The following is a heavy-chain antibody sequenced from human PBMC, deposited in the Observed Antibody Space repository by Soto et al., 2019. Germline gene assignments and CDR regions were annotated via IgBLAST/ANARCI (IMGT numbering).Heavy chain of an antibody. J-gene: IGHJ4*02. CDR1: GYTFTSYG. V-gene: IGHV1-18*01. CDR3: ARLAALNYLQKPNYYDSSGYYSEPFDY. D-gene: IGHD3-22*01. Sequence: ASVKVSCKASGYTFTSYGISWVRQAPGQGLEWMGWISAYNGNTNYAQKLQGRVTMTTDTSTSTAYMELRSLRSDDTAVYYCARLAALNYLQKPNYYDSSGYYSEPFDYWGQGTLVTVSS. CDR2: ISAYNGNT.